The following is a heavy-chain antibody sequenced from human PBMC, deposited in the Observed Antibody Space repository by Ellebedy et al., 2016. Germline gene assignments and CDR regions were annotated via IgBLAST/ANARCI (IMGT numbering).Heavy chain of an antibody. CDR1: GFTFSSYS. J-gene: IGHJ4*02. CDR2: ISGGGGAT. CDR3: ARDGSTWYFAN. Sequence: GGSLRLSCAASGFTFSSYSMNWVRQAPGKGLEWVSTISGGGGATYYTDSVKGRFTISRDNSKSTLYLHMSSLRLEDTAIYYCARDGSTWYFANWGQGTLVSVSS. V-gene: IGHV3-23*01. D-gene: IGHD6-13*01.